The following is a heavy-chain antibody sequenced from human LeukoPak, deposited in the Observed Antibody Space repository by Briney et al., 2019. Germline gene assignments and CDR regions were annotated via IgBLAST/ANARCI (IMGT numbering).Heavy chain of an antibody. V-gene: IGHV4-34*01. CDR1: GGSFSGYY. D-gene: IGHD4-17*01. J-gene: IGHJ6*03. CDR2: INHSGST. Sequence: SETLSLTCAVYGGSFSGYYWSWIRQPPGKGLERMGEINHSGSTNYNPSLKSRVTISVDTSKNQFSLKLSSVTAADTAVYYCARLRTVTTWDYYYYMDVGGKGTTVTVSS. CDR3: ARLRTVTTWDYYYYMDV.